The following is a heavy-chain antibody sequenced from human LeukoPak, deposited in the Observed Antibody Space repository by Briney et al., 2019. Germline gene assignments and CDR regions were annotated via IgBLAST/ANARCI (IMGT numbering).Heavy chain of an antibody. D-gene: IGHD3-22*01. J-gene: IGHJ4*02. Sequence: GGSLRLSCAASGFTFSRSWMTWVRQAPGKGLEWVASINEDGSEIHYVDSVKGRFTISRENAKNSLYLQMNSLRAGDTAVYYCARGDGNKYYYDSSGYDYWGQGTLVTVSS. CDR3: ARGDGNKYYYDSSGYDY. V-gene: IGHV3-7*04. CDR1: GFTFSRSW. CDR2: INEDGSEI.